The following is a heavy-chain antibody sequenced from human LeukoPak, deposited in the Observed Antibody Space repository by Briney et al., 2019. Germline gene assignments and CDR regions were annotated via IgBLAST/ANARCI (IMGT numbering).Heavy chain of an antibody. CDR3: AKDKDIVVVPAAIGDC. CDR1: GFTFSSYA. Sequence: GGSLRLSCAASGFTFSSYAMSWVRQAPGKGLEWVSAISGGGGSTYYADSVKGRFTISRDNSKNTLYLQMNNLRAEDTAVYYCAKDKDIVVVPAAIGDCWGQGTLVTVSS. D-gene: IGHD2-2*01. CDR2: ISGGGGST. J-gene: IGHJ4*02. V-gene: IGHV3-23*01.